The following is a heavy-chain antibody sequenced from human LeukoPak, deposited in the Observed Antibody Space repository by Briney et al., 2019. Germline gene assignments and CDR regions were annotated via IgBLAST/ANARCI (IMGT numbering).Heavy chain of an antibody. D-gene: IGHD3-10*01. CDR1: GFTFSSYA. CDR3: AKGDRGSYGLLDY. V-gene: IGHV3-23*01. J-gene: IGHJ4*02. Sequence: PGGSLRLSCAASGFTFSSYAMSWVRQAPGKGLEWVSALSGSGGSTYYADSVKGRFTISRDNSKNTLYLQMNSLRAEDTAVYYCAKGDRGSYGLLDYWGQGTLVTVSS. CDR2: LSGSGGST.